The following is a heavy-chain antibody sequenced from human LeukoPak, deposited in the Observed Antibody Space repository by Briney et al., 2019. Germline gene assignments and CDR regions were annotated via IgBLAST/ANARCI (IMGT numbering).Heavy chain of an antibody. D-gene: IGHD6-6*01. CDR1: GYTFTGHY. V-gene: IGHV1-2*02. CDR2: INPNSGGT. Sequence: ASVKVSCKASGYTFTGHYMHWVRQAPGQGLEWMGWINPNSGGTNYAQKFQGRVTMTRDTSISTAYMELSRLRSDDTAVYYCARAVRIAARPGAVGYWGQGTLVTVSS. J-gene: IGHJ4*02. CDR3: ARAVRIAARPGAVGY.